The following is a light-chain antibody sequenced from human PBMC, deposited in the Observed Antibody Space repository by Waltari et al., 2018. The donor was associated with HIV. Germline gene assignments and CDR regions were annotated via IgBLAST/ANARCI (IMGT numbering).Light chain of an antibody. CDR3: VAWDDSLRGVV. CDR1: TSTIGSND. J-gene: IGLJ2*01. V-gene: IGLV1-47*01. CDR2: RNN. Sequence: SVLTQPPSASGTPGQRVTISCSGSTSTIGSNDVFWYQHPPGAAPNLLIHRNNQRPSGVPDRFSGSTSGTSASLAISGLRSEDEADYYCVAWDDSLRGVVFGGGTKVAAL.